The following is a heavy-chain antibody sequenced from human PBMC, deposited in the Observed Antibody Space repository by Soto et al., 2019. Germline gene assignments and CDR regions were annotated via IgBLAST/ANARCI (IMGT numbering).Heavy chain of an antibody. CDR2: MNPNSGNT. V-gene: IGHV1-8*01. CDR1: GYTFTSYD. CDR3: ARGYYDFWSGYSRSGGVVDY. D-gene: IGHD3-3*01. J-gene: IGHJ4*02. Sequence: QVQLVQSGAEVKKPGASVKVSCKASGYTFTSYDINWVRQATGQGLEWMGWMNPNSGNTGYAQKFQGRVTMTRNTSISTAYMELSSLRSEDTAAYYCARGYYDFWSGYSRSGGVVDYWGQGTLVTVSS.